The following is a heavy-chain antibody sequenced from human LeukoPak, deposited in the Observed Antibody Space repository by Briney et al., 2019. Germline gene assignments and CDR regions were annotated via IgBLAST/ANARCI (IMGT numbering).Heavy chain of an antibody. CDR3: ARDRGYSVDY. CDR2: INNDDTHI. Sequence: GGSLRLSCVASGFTFSRFTLNWVRQAPGKGLEWVASINNDDTHIYYADSVKGRFTTSRDNAKNTLYLQMNSLRAEDTAVYYCARDRGYSVDYWGQGTLVTVSS. J-gene: IGHJ4*02. V-gene: IGHV3-21*01. D-gene: IGHD5-12*01. CDR1: GFTFSRFT.